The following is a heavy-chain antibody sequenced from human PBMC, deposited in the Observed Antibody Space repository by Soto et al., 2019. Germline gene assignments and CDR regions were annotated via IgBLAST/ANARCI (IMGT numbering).Heavy chain of an antibody. V-gene: IGHV3-53*01. CDR3: VRGPSDHKLRLVEWPYGDY. CDR2: IYSGHTT. Sequence: EVQLVESGGGLIQPGGSLRLSCVASGFIVSSNQMSWVRQAPGKGLEWVSVIYSGHTTYYADSVEGRFTISRDDSKKPLYLQMNSLRVEDTAVYYCVRGPSDHKLRLVEWPYGDYWGQGALVTVSS. J-gene: IGHJ4*02. D-gene: IGHD3-3*01. CDR1: GFIVSSNQ.